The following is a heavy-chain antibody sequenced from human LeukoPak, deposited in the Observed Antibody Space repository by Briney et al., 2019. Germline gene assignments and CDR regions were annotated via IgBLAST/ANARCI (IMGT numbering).Heavy chain of an antibody. D-gene: IGHD3-10*01. CDR3: ARVSTMVRGVMTFDP. Sequence: ASVKVSCKASGYTFTGSCMHWVRQAPGQGLEWMGRINPNSGGTNYAQKFQGRVTTTRDTSISTAYMELSRLRSDDTAVYYCARVSTMVRGVMTFDPWGQGTLVTVSS. V-gene: IGHV1-2*06. J-gene: IGHJ5*02. CDR2: INPNSGGT. CDR1: GYTFTGSC.